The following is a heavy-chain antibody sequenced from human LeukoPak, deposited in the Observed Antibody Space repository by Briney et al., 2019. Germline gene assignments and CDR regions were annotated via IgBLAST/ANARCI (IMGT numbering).Heavy chain of an antibody. Sequence: ASVKVSCKASGYTFTSYGIGWVRQAPGQGLEWMGWISAYNGNTNYAQKLQGRVTMTTDTSTSTAYMELRSLRSDDTAVYYCARVERGPYYYDSSGEDYWGQGTLVTVSS. CDR3: ARVERGPYYYDSSGEDY. V-gene: IGHV1-18*01. D-gene: IGHD3-22*01. J-gene: IGHJ4*02. CDR2: ISAYNGNT. CDR1: GYTFTSYG.